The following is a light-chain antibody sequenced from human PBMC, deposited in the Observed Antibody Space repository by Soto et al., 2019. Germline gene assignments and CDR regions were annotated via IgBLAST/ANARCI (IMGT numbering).Light chain of an antibody. CDR1: QSIKNL. CDR3: QQYTSYSP. CDR2: KAS. J-gene: IGKJ4*02. Sequence: DIQMTQSPSTLSASVGDRVTITCRASQSIKNLLAWYQQKPGKAPKLLIYKASNLESGVPSRFSGNGSGTEFTLTISSLQSDDFATYYCQQYTSYSPFGGGTKVEIK. V-gene: IGKV1-5*03.